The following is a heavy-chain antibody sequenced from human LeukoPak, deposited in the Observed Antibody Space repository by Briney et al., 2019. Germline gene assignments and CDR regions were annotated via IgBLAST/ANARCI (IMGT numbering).Heavy chain of an antibody. D-gene: IGHD3-3*01. J-gene: IGHJ4*02. V-gene: IGHV1-69*06. CDR1: GGTFSSYA. Sequence: SVKVSCKASGGTFSSYAISWVRQAPGQGLGWMGGIIPIFGTANYAQKFQGRVTITADTSTDTAYMELSSLRSEDTAVYYCATDSDFWSGYLLDYWGQGTLVTVSS. CDR3: ATDSDFWSGYLLDY. CDR2: IIPIFGTA.